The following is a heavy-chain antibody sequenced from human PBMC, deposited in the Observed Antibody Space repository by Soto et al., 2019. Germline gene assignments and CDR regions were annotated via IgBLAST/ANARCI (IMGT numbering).Heavy chain of an antibody. Sequence: VPLVESGGDLVQPGGSLKLSCAASGFTFSDSTMHWVRQASGKGLERVGRIRSKANNYATMYAVSVKCRFTISRGDLKNTTYLQMNSLKAEDTAVYYCARRTPGVTPASGGEAFDLWGQGTKVIVSS. CDR3: ARRTPGVTPASGGEAFDL. CDR2: IRSKANNYAT. J-gene: IGHJ3*01. D-gene: IGHD2-21*02. V-gene: IGHV3-73*01. CDR1: GFTFSDST.